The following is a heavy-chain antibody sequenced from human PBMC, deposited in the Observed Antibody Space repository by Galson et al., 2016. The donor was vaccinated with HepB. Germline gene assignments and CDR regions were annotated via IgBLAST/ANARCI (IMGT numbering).Heavy chain of an antibody. D-gene: IGHD3-16*01. Sequence: SLRLSCAASGFRFTTYAMSWVRQAPGKGLEWVSAIGGSGGRTYYADSVKGRFTISRDNSKNTLYLQMNSLRAEDTAVYYCAKDRGGAVPNWFDPWGQGTLITVSS. V-gene: IGHV3-23*01. CDR3: AKDRGGAVPNWFDP. CDR2: IGGSGGRT. CDR1: GFRFTTYA. J-gene: IGHJ5*02.